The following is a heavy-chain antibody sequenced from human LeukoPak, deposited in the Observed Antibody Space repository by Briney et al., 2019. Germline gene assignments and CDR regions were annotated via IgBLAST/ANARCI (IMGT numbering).Heavy chain of an antibody. D-gene: IGHD5-18*01. CDR1: GFTFSDYY. V-gene: IGHV3-11*04. Sequence: GGSLRLSCAASGFTFSDYYMSWIRQAPGKGLEWVSYIRSSDSSIYYADSVKGRFTISRDNAKNSLYLQMNSLRAEDTAVYYCARDAVDTANAVWGQGTTVTVSS. CDR3: ARDAVDTANAV. J-gene: IGHJ6*02. CDR2: IRSSDSSI.